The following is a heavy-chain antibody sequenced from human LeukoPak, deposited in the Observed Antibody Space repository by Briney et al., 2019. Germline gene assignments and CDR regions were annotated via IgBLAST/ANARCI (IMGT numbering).Heavy chain of an antibody. Sequence: GGSLRLSCADSGFSFNDAWMSWVRQAPGKGLEWVGRIKRKTDGGTTDYAAPVKGRFSISRDDSKTSLYLQMNNLQTEDTAVYYCTTDTRRVVVPKWGQGTLVTVSS. D-gene: IGHD2-15*01. CDR2: IKRKTDGGTT. CDR3: TTDTRRVVVPK. V-gene: IGHV3-15*01. CDR1: GFSFNDAW. J-gene: IGHJ4*02.